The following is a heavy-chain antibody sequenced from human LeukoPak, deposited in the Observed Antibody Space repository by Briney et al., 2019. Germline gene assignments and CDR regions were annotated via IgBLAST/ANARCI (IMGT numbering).Heavy chain of an antibody. J-gene: IGHJ4*02. CDR2: IVVGSGNT. D-gene: IGHD1-26*01. CDR3: AADRWVGATTFDY. V-gene: IGHV1-58*02. Sequence: SVTVSCKASGFTFTSSAMQWVRQARGQRLEWIGWIVVGSGNTNYAQKFQERVTITGDMSTSTAYMELSSLRSEDTAVYYCAADRWVGATTFDYWGQGTLVTVSS. CDR1: GFTFTSSA.